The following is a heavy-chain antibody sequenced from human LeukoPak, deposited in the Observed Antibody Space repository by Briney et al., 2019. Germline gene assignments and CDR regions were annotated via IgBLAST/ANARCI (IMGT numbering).Heavy chain of an antibody. CDR2: MNPNSSNT. CDR3: ARGVRGGYDFDY. J-gene: IGHJ4*02. V-gene: IGHV1-8*01. Sequence: ASVKVSCKASGYTFTSYDINWVRQATGQGLEWMGWMNPNSSNTGHAQKFQGRVTMTRNTSISTAYMELSSLRSEDTAVYYCARGVRGGYDFDYWGQGTLVTVSS. CDR1: GYTFTSYD. D-gene: IGHD5-12*01.